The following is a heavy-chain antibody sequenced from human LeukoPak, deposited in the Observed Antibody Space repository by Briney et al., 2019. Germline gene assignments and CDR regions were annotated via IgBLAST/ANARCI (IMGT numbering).Heavy chain of an antibody. Sequence: GGSLRLSCAASGFTFSSYAMSWVRQAPGKGLEWVSAISGSGGSTYYADSVKGRFTISRDNAKNSLYLQMNSLRAEDTAVYYCARAPIVVVTAAPPDYWGQGTLVTVSS. CDR1: GFTFSSYA. CDR2: ISGSGGST. V-gene: IGHV3-23*01. CDR3: ARAPIVVVTAAPPDY. J-gene: IGHJ4*02. D-gene: IGHD2-21*02.